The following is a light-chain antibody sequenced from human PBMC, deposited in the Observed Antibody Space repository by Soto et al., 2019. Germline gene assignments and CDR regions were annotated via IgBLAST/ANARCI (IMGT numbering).Light chain of an antibody. CDR2: WAS. J-gene: IGKJ1*01. CDR3: QQYYSAPPT. V-gene: IGKV4-1*01. CDR1: QSVLYSSNNKNY. Sequence: DIVMTQSPDSLAVSLGERATINCKSSQSVLYSSNNKNYLAWYQQKPGQPPKLLINWASTRESGVPDRFSGSGSVTDFTLTISSLQAEDVAVYYCQQYYSAPPTFGQGTKVEIK.